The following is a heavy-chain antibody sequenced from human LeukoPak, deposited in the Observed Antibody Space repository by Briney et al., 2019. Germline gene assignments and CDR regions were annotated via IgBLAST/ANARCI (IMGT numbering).Heavy chain of an antibody. D-gene: IGHD3-22*01. CDR2: IRYDGNNK. V-gene: IGHV3-33*01. J-gene: IGHJ4*02. CDR3: ARAYYSDITDYPYIGY. CDR1: GFTFSTYG. Sequence: GGSLRLSCAASGFTFSTYGMHWVRQAPGKGLEWVAVIRYDGNNKFYVDSVRGRFTFSRDNSKNTLYLQMNSLRAEDTAVYYCARAYYSDITDYPYIGYWGQGVLVTVSS.